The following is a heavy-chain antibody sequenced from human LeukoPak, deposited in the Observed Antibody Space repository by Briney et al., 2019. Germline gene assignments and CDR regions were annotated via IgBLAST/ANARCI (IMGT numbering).Heavy chain of an antibody. J-gene: IGHJ4*02. V-gene: IGHV3-9*01. CDR3: AKDRVGATRFTTFDY. Sequence: GGSLRLSCAASGFTFDDYAMHWVRQAPGKGLEWVSGISWNSGSIGYADSVKGRFTISRDNAKNSLYLQMNSLRAEDTALYYCAKDRVGATRFTTFDYWGQGTLVTVYS. CDR1: GFTFDDYA. CDR2: ISWNSGSI. D-gene: IGHD1-26*01.